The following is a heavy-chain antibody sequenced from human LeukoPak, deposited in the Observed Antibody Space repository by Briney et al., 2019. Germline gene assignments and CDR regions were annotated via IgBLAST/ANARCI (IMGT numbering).Heavy chain of an antibody. CDR1: GGSISSYY. D-gene: IGHD7-27*01. CDR2: IYYSGCT. CDR3: ARRHWGPIDY. V-gene: IGHV4-59*08. J-gene: IGHJ4*02. Sequence: SETLSLTCTVSGGSISSYYWSWIRRPPGKGLEWIGYIYYSGCTNYNPSLKSRVTISVDTSKNQFSLKLSSVTAADTAVYYCARRHWGPIDYWGQGTLVTVSS.